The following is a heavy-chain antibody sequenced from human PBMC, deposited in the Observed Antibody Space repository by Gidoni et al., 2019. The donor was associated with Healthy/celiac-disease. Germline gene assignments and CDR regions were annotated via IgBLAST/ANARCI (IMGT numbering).Heavy chain of an antibody. CDR1: GFAFSSYA. Sequence: QVQLVESGGGVVQPGRSLRLSCAASGFAFSSYAMHWVRQAPGKGLGWVAVISYDGSNKYYADSVKGRFTISRDNSKNTLYLQMNSLRAEDTAVYYCARDWADIVAREAYYYYYGMDVWGQGTTVTVSS. V-gene: IGHV3-30-3*01. CDR2: ISYDGSNK. J-gene: IGHJ6*02. CDR3: ARDWADIVAREAYYYYYGMDV. D-gene: IGHD5-12*01.